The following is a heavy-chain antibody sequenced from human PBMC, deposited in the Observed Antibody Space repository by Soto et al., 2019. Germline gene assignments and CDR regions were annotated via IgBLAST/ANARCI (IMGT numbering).Heavy chain of an antibody. D-gene: IGHD2-15*01. V-gene: IGHV1-46*01. CDR1: GYTFTSYY. Sequence: GASVKVSCKASGYTFTSYYMHWVRQAPGQGLEWMGIINPSGGSTSYAQKFQGRVTMTRDTSTSTVYMELSSLRSEDTAVYYCARERVYCSGGSCPVDYWGQGTLVTVSS. CDR3: ARERVYCSGGSCPVDY. J-gene: IGHJ4*02. CDR2: INPSGGST.